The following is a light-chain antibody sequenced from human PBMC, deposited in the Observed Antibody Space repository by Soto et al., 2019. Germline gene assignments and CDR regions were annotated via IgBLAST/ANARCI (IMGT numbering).Light chain of an antibody. CDR3: SSYTYSSPYV. V-gene: IGLV2-14*01. CDR2: DVN. Sequence: QSALTQPASVSGSPGQSITISCTGTSSDVGSYKYVSWYQQHPGKAPKLLIYDVNNRPSGVSNRFSGSKSGNTASLTISGLQAEDEADYYCSSYTYSSPYVFATGTKLTVL. CDR1: SSDVGSYKY. J-gene: IGLJ1*01.